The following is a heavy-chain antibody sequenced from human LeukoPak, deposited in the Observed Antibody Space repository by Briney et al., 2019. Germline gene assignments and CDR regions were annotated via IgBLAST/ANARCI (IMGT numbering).Heavy chain of an antibody. Sequence: GASVKVSCKASGGTFSSYAISWVRQAPGQGLEWMGGIIPIFGTANYAQKFQGRVTITTDESTSTAYMELSSLRSEDTAVYYCARCNYDFWSEPYYYYYMDVWGKGTTVTVYS. D-gene: IGHD3-3*01. V-gene: IGHV1-69*05. CDR3: ARCNYDFWSEPYYYYYMDV. CDR2: IIPIFGTA. CDR1: GGTFSSYA. J-gene: IGHJ6*03.